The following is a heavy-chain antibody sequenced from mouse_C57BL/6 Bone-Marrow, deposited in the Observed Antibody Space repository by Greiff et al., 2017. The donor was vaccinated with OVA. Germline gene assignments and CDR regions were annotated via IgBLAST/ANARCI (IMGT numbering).Heavy chain of an antibody. CDR1: GYAFSSSW. V-gene: IGHV1-82*01. CDR2: IYPGDGGT. J-gene: IGHJ1*03. CDR3: ASVVATDVYFDV. Sequence: QVHVKQSGPELVKPGASVKISCKASGYAFSSSWMNWVKQRPGKGLEWIGRIYPGDGGTNYNGKFKGKATLTADKSSSTAYMHLSSLTSEDSAVYFCASVVATDVYFDVWGTGTTVTVSS. D-gene: IGHD1-1*01.